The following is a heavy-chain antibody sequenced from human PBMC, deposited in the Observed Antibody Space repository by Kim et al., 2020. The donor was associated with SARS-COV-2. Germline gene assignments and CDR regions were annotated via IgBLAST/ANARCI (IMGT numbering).Heavy chain of an antibody. CDR1: GGSVSSSSYY. CDR3: ARIYGSGNWYFDL. D-gene: IGHD3-10*01. J-gene: IGHJ2*01. V-gene: IGHV4-39*01. CDR2: IYYSGST. Sequence: SETLSLTCTVSGGSVSSSSYYWGWIRQPPGKGLEWIASIYYSGSTYYSPSLKSRATISVDPSKNQFSLKLNSVTAADTAVYYCARIYGSGNWYFDLWGRGTLVPVSS.